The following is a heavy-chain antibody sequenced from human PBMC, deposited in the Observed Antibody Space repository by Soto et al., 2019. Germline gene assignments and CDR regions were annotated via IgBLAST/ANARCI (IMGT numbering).Heavy chain of an antibody. V-gene: IGHV3-23*01. D-gene: IGHD3-3*01. Sequence: LSCAASGFTFNNYAMTWVRQAPGKGLEWVSGISASGGSTNYADSVKGRITISRDNSKNTLYLQMNSLRAEDTAVYYCAKAAPVDSWSGYHELFGYWGQGTLVTVSS. CDR3: AKAAPVDSWSGYHELFGY. CDR2: ISASGGST. CDR1: GFTFNNYA. J-gene: IGHJ4*02.